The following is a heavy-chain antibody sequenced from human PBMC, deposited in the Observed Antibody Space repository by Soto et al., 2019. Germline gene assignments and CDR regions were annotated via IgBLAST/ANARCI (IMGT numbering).Heavy chain of an antibody. V-gene: IGHV1-18*01. D-gene: IGHD1-26*01. CDR2: ISAYNGNT. CDR1: GYTFTSYG. CDR3: ARDGNGSYGKKVNWFEP. J-gene: IGHJ5*02. Sequence: ASVKVSCKASGYTFTSYGISWVRQAPGQGLEWMGWISAYNGNTNYAQKLQGRVTMTTDTSTSTAYMELRSLRSDDTAVYYCARDGNGSYGKKVNWFEPWGQGTLVTVSS.